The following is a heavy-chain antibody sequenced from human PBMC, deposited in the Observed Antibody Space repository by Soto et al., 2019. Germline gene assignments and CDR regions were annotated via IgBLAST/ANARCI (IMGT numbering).Heavy chain of an antibody. CDR1: GFTFSSYW. CDR3: ARDLFSSSSDAFDI. V-gene: IGHV3-74*01. CDR2: INGDGSST. Sequence: PGGSLRLSCAASGFTFSSYWMHWVRQAPGKGLVWVSRINGDGSSTSYADSVKGRFTISRDNAKNTLYLQMNSLRAEDTAVYYCARDLFSSSSDAFDIWGQGTMVTVSS. D-gene: IGHD6-6*01. J-gene: IGHJ3*02.